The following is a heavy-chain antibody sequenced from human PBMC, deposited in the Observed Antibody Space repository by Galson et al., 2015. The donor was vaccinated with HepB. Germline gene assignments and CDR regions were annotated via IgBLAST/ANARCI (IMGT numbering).Heavy chain of an antibody. CDR3: ARGGGDYGDYGWVFDY. CDR1: GFTFSSYG. V-gene: IGHV3-33*01. D-gene: IGHD4-17*01. CDR2: IWYDGSNK. J-gene: IGHJ4*02. Sequence: SLRLSCAASGFTFSSYGMHWVRQAPGKGLEWVAVIWYDGSNKYYADSVKGRFTISRDNSKNTLYLQMNSLRAEDTAVYYCARGGGDYGDYGWVFDYWGQGTLVTVSS.